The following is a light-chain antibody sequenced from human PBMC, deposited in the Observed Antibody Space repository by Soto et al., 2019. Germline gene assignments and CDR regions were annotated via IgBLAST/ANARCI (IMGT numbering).Light chain of an antibody. J-gene: IGLJ1*01. CDR2: TNN. V-gene: IGLV1-44*01. CDR1: SSNIGTNT. CDR3: ATWDDSLSTYV. Sequence: HSVLTQPPSASGTPGQRVTISCSGSSSNIGTNTVNWYQCLPGTAPRLLIYTNNQRPSGVPDRFSVSKSGTSASLAISGLQSEDEADYYCATWDDSLSTYVFGAGTKLTVL.